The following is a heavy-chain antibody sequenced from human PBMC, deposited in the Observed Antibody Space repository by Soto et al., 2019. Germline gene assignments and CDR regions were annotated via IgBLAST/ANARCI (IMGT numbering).Heavy chain of an antibody. CDR1: GGSFSGYY. CDR3: ARAKITGLFDY. CDR2: INHSGST. V-gene: IGHV4-34*01. D-gene: IGHD2-8*02. J-gene: IGHJ4*02. Sequence: QVQLQQWGAGLLKPSETLSLTCAVYGGSFSGYYWTWIRQPPGTGLEWIGEINHSGSTNYNPSLKSRVTIAVDPSKNQFSLKLTSVTAADTAVYYCARAKITGLFDYWGQGTLVTVSS.